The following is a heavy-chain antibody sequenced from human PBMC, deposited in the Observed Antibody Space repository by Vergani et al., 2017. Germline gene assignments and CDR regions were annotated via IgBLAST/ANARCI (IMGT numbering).Heavy chain of an antibody. D-gene: IGHD3-22*01. V-gene: IGHV1-3*01. CDR2: INAGNGNT. CDR3: ARVTDDSSGYYSGY. J-gene: IGHJ4*02. Sequence: QVQLVQSGAEVKKPGASVKVSCKASGYTFTSYAMHWVRQAPGQRLEWMGWINAGNGNTKYSQKFQGRVTMTRDTSTSTVYMELSSLRSEDTAVYYCARVTDDSSGYYSGYWGQGTLVTVSS. CDR1: GYTFTSYA.